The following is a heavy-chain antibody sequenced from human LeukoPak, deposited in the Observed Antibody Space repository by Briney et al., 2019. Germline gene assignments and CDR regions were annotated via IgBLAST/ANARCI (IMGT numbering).Heavy chain of an antibody. CDR3: ARRNIVSDEAWFDP. CDR2: IYYSGST. D-gene: IGHD2-21*01. CDR1: GGSISSSSYY. Sequence: SETLSLTCTVSGGSISSSSYYWGWIRQPPGKGLEWIGSIYYSGSTYYNPSLKSRVTIFVDTSKNQFSLKLSSVTAADTAVYYCARRNIVSDEAWFDPWGQGTLVTVSS. V-gene: IGHV4-39*01. J-gene: IGHJ5*02.